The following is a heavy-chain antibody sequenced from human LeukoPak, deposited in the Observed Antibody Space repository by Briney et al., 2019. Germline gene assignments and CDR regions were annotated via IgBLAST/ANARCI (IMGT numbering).Heavy chain of an antibody. CDR1: GYTFTSYD. CDR2: MNPNSGNT. J-gene: IGHJ4*02. D-gene: IGHD3-10*01. Sequence: GASVKVSCKASGYTFTSYDINWVRQATGQGLEWMGWMNPNSGNTGYAQKFQGRVTITRNTSISTAYMELSRLRSDDTAVYYCARDSETYYYTYWGQGTLVTVSS. CDR3: ARDSETYYYTY. V-gene: IGHV1-8*03.